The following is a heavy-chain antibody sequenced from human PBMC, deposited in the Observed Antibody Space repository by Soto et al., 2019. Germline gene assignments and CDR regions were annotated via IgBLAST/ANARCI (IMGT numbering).Heavy chain of an antibody. V-gene: IGHV3-23*01. D-gene: IGHD6-19*01. CDR2: ISGSGGST. CDR1: GFTFSSYA. J-gene: IGHJ4*02. Sequence: PGGSLRLSCAASGFTFSSYAMSWVRQAPGKGLEWASAISGSGGSTYYADSVKGRFTISRDNSKNTLYLQMNSLRAEDTAVYYCAKGLGSSGWYYFDYWGQGTLVPVSS. CDR3: AKGLGSSGWYYFDY.